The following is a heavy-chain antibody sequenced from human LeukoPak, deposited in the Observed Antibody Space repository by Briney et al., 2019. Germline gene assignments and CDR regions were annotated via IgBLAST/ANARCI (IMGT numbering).Heavy chain of an antibody. Sequence: SETLSLTCTVSGYSISSGYYWGWIRQPPGKGLEWIGEINHSGSTNYSPSLKSRVTISVDTSKNQFSLKLSSVTAADTAVYYCARPIYYDSSGSDAFDIWGQGTMVTVSS. CDR2: INHSGST. CDR1: GYSISSGYY. V-gene: IGHV4-38-2*02. CDR3: ARPIYYDSSGSDAFDI. J-gene: IGHJ3*02. D-gene: IGHD3-22*01.